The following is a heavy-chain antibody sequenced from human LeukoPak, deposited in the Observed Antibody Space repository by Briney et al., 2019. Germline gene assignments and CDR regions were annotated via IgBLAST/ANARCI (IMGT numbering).Heavy chain of an antibody. CDR2: IYYSGSA. J-gene: IGHJ4*02. CDR1: GFTVSSNY. V-gene: IGHV4-31*02. D-gene: IGHD3-10*01. CDR3: ARVNYGSATKEDY. Sequence: LRLSCAASGFTVSSNYMSWVRQHPGRGLEWIGYIYYSGSAYYNPSLKSRVTISVDTSENQFSLKLSSVTAADTAVYYCARVNYGSATKEDYRGQGTLVTVSS.